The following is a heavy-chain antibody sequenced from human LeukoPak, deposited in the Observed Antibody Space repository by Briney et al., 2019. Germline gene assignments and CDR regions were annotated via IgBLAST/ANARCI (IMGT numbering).Heavy chain of an antibody. V-gene: IGHV3-30-3*01. CDR3: AGTYDFWSGYSNWFDP. D-gene: IGHD3-3*01. CDR2: ISYDGSNK. J-gene: IGHJ5*02. Sequence: PGGSLRLSCAASGFTFSSYAMHWVRQAPGKGLEWVAVISYDGSNKYYADSVKGRFTISRDNSKNTLYLQMNSLRAEDTAVYYCAGTYDFWSGYSNWFDPWGQGTLVTVSS. CDR1: GFTFSSYA.